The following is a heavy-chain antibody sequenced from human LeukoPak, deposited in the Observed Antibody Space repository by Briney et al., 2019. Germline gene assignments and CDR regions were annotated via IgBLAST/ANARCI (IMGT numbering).Heavy chain of an antibody. D-gene: IGHD3-22*01. V-gene: IGHV3-66*01. Sequence: GGSLRLSCVASEFTVSSNYMSWVRQAPGKGLEWVSIIHINGDTHYADSVKGRLTISRDNSKNTLYLQMNSLRSEDTAVYYCARDGLDSSGPVAFDIWGQGTMVTVSS. CDR3: ARDGLDSSGPVAFDI. CDR1: EFTVSSNY. CDR2: IHINGDT. J-gene: IGHJ3*02.